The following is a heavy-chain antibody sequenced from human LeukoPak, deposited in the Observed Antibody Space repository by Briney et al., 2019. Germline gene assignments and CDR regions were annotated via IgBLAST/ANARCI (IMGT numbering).Heavy chain of an antibody. CDR1: GFTFSSYE. Sequence: PGGSLRLSCAASGFTFSSYEMNWLRQAPGKGLEWVSYISSSGSTIYYADSVKGRFTISRDNAKNSLYLQMNSLRAEDTAVYYCARVILEGMGHFDYWGQGTLVTVSS. CDR3: ARVILEGMGHFDY. CDR2: ISSSGSTI. V-gene: IGHV3-48*03. J-gene: IGHJ4*02. D-gene: IGHD2-21*01.